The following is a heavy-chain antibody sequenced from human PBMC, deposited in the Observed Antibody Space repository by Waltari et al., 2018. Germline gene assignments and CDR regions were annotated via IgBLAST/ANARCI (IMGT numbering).Heavy chain of an antibody. J-gene: IGHJ4*02. Sequence: EVRLVESGGGLVKPGGYLRLSCAASGFTFSSYAMNWVRQAPGKGLEWVAGLSASGSRTFYAASVKGRFTISRDNSNNTLYAQMTSLTPEDTATYYCAMSLTVLVRADHWGQGTLVAVSS. CDR1: GFTFSSYA. V-gene: IGHV3-23*04. D-gene: IGHD1-26*01. CDR2: LSASGSRT. CDR3: AMSLTVLVRADH.